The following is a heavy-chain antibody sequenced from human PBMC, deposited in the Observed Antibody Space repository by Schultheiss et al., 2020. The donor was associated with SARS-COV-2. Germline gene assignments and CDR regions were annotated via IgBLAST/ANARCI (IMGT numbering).Heavy chain of an antibody. CDR1: GESITSTVYY. CDR3: ARLRMYYYGSGSYRSYYYGMDV. CDR2: LYYSGSG. V-gene: IGHV4-39*01. J-gene: IGHJ6*02. Sequence: SETLSLTCTVSGESITSTVYYWGWIRQPPGKGLEWIGSLYYSGSGYYNPSLKSRVTLSVDTPKNQFYLKLSSVTAAETAVYYCARLRMYYYGSGSYRSYYYGMDVWGQGTTVTVSS. D-gene: IGHD3-10*01.